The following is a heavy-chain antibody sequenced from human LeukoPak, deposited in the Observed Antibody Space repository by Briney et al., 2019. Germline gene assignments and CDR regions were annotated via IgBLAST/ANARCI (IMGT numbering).Heavy chain of an antibody. V-gene: IGHV3-9*01. CDR1: GCTFDDYA. J-gene: IGHJ4*02. CDR3: ARRGRGSSWSYYFDY. CDR2: ISWNSGSI. D-gene: IGHD6-13*01. Sequence: GRSLRLSCAASGCTFDDYAMPWVRQAPGKGLEWVSGISWNSGSIGYADSVKGRFTISRDNSKNTLYLQMNSLRAEDTAVYYCARRGRGSSWSYYFDYWGQGTLVTVSS.